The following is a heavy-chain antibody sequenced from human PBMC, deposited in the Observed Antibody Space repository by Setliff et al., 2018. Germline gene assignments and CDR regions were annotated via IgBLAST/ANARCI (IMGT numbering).Heavy chain of an antibody. V-gene: IGHV1-18*01. CDR3: ARFGGSCSSSSCYASDL. CDR1: GYTFSTYG. CDR2: ISTYTGKT. D-gene: IGHD2-2*01. Sequence: ASVKVSCKASGYTFSTYGINWVRQAPGQGPEWMGMISTYTGKTSYAQKFQGRVTMATDTSTGTGYMELRSLRSDDTAVYFCARFGGSCSSSSCYASDLWGQGTMVTVSS. J-gene: IGHJ3*01.